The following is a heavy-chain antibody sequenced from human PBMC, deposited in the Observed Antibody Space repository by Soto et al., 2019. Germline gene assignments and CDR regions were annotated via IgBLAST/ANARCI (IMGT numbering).Heavy chain of an antibody. D-gene: IGHD5-18*01. V-gene: IGHV1-8*02. J-gene: IGHJ5*02. Sequence: GASVNVSCESSGYTFTNNDVSWVRQATGQGLEWMGWMNPGSGDTGYAQKFQGRVTMTRDISIATAYMELNSLTSEDTAIYYCSRMESFGSLNWFDPWGQGTLVTVSS. CDR3: SRMESFGSLNWFDP. CDR1: GYTFTNND. CDR2: MNPGSGDT.